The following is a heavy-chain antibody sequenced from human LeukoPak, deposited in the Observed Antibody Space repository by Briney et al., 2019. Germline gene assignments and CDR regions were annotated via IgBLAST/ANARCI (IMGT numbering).Heavy chain of an antibody. J-gene: IGHJ3*02. CDR2: ITYDGSKK. Sequence: GGSLRLSCAASGFTFSNYGFHWVRPAPGKGLAWVAIITYDGSKKYHVDSVKGRFTISRDNSKNTLYLQMNSLRLEDTAVYYCAKDLGEVRYAFDIWGQGTMVTVS. V-gene: IGHV3-30*18. D-gene: IGHD3-16*01. CDR1: GFTFSNYG. CDR3: AKDLGEVRYAFDI.